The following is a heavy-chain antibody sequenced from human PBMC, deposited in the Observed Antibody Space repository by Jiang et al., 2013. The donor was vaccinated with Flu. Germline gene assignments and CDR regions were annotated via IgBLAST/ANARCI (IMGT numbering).Heavy chain of an antibody. CDR3: ARGQKVRGT. CDR1: GGSMNYY. V-gene: IGHV4-34*01. D-gene: IGHD3-10*01. J-gene: IGHJ4*02. Sequence: PSETLSLTCAVYGGSMNYYWNWIRQPPGKGLEWIGDLSHTGKTNYSPSLKSRVTISVDTAKNQLSLKLTSVTAADTAVYYCARGQKVRGTWGQGTLVYRFL. CDR2: LSHTGKT.